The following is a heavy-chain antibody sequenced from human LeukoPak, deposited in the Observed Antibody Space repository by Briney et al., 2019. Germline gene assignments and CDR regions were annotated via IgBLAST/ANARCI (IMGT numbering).Heavy chain of an antibody. V-gene: IGHV4-38-2*01. CDR3: ARHPALGYFDY. J-gene: IGHJ4*02. CDR2: IYHSRTT. D-gene: IGHD7-27*01. Sequence: PSEXXXLTCAVSGYSISSGYYWGWIRQPPGKGLELIGSIYHSRTTYYNPSLKSRVPISVHTPKNQFSLKLSSVTAADTAVCYCARHPALGYFDYWGQGTLVTVSS. CDR1: GYSISSGYY.